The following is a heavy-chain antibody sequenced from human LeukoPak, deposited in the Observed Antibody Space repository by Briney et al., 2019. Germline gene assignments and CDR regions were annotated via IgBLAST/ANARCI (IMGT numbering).Heavy chain of an antibody. Sequence: GGSLRLSCAASGFTFSSYGMHWVRQAPGKGLEWVAVISYDGSNKYYAESVKGRFTISRENSKNTLHLQMNSLRAEDTAVYYCAKDHYYYGSGTYFMHYFDYWGQGTLVTVSS. D-gene: IGHD3-10*01. CDR2: ISYDGSNK. CDR1: GFTFSSYG. CDR3: AKDHYYYGSGTYFMHYFDY. V-gene: IGHV3-30*18. J-gene: IGHJ4*02.